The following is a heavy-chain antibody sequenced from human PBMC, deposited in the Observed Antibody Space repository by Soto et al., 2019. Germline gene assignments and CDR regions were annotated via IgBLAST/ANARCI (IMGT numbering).Heavy chain of an antibody. D-gene: IGHD2-15*01. Sequence: QVQLVQSGAEVKKHGASVKVSCKAYGCTFTSYGISWVRQAPGQGLEWMGWISANNGNTKYAQNLQGRVTMTTDTSTSTAYMELRSLRSDDTAVYYCARAYSPGLFDPWGQGTLVTVSS. V-gene: IGHV1-18*01. CDR1: GCTFTSYG. CDR3: ARAYSPGLFDP. CDR2: ISANNGNT. J-gene: IGHJ5*02.